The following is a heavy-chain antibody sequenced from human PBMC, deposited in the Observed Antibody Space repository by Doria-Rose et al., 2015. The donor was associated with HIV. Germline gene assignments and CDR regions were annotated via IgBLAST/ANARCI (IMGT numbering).Heavy chain of an antibody. D-gene: IGHD6-13*01. CDR1: GVSLSSPGMG. Sequence: QVTLKESGPVLVKPTEALTLTCTVSGVSLSSPGMGVSWIRQPPGKALEWFANIFSDDERSYKTSLKSRLTISRGTSKSQMVLTMADMDPVDTATYYCARIKSSRWYHKYYFDFWGQGTVVIVSA. CDR2: IFSDDER. CDR3: ARIKSSRWYHKYYFDF. J-gene: IGHJ4*02. V-gene: IGHV2-26*01.